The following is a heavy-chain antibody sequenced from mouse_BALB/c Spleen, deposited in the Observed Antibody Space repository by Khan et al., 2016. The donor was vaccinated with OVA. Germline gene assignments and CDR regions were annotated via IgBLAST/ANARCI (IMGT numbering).Heavy chain of an antibody. D-gene: IGHD2-14*01. J-gene: IGHJ3*01. Sequence: QVQLKQSGAELARPGASVKMSCKASGYTFTSYTMHWVKQRPGQGLEWIGYINPSSSYPNYNQKFKDKATLTADKSSSTAYMQLSSLTSEDSAVYYCKRDGAYYRTDGWFTYWGQGTLVTVSA. V-gene: IGHV1-4*01. CDR2: INPSSSYP. CDR1: GYTFTSYT. CDR3: KRDGAYYRTDGWFTY.